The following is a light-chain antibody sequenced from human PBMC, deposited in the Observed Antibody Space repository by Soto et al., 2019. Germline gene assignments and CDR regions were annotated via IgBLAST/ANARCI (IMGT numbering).Light chain of an antibody. V-gene: IGLV2-14*01. CDR3: SSYTSSSTYV. CDR1: SSDVCGNNY. CDR2: DVS. Sequence: QSVLTQPASVSASPGQSITISCTGTSSDVCGNNYVSWYQQHPGKAPKVMIYDVSNRPSGVSNRFSGSKSGNTAFLFIFVLQAEDEADYYCSSYTSSSTYVFGTGTKVTVL. J-gene: IGLJ1*01.